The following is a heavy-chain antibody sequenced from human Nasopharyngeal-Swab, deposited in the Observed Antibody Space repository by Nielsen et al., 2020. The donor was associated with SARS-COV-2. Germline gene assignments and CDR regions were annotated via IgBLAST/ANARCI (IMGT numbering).Heavy chain of an antibody. J-gene: IGHJ4*02. V-gene: IGHV1-18*01. D-gene: IGHD2-2*01. CDR1: GYTFTSYA. CDR3: ARIVVVPAAIDY. Sequence: ASVQVSCKASGYTFTSYAISWVRHAPAQGLEWMGWISAYNGNTNYAQKLQGRVTMTTDTSTSTAYMELRSLRSDDTAVYYCARIVVVPAAIDYWGQGTLVTVSS. CDR2: ISAYNGNT.